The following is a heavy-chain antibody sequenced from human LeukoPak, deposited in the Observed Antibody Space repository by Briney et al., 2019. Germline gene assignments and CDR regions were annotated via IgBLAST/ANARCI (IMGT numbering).Heavy chain of an antibody. CDR1: GGSISSSSYY. CDR3: ARSSGDTAMVPLYYFDY. V-gene: IGHV4-39*01. CDR2: IYYSGST. Sequence: SETLSLTCTVSGGSISSSSYYWGWIRQPPGKGLEWIGSIYYSGSTYYNPSLKSRVTISVDTSKNQLSLKLSSVTAADTAVYYCARSSGDTAMVPLYYFDYWGQGTLVTVSS. D-gene: IGHD5-18*01. J-gene: IGHJ4*02.